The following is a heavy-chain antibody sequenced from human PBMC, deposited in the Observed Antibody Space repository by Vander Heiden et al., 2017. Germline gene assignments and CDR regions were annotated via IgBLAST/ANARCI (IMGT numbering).Heavy chain of an antibody. Sequence: QVQLVASGGGVVQPGRPLRLPCEASGFTFNNYAMHWVRQAPGKGLEWVAVIWYDGSNEKFADSVKGRFTFARDNSKNTLYLQMNSLRAEDTAVYYCARDSCSSSSCYLPRGYLDYWGQGTLVTVSS. CDR3: ARDSCSSSSCYLPRGYLDY. V-gene: IGHV3-33*01. CDR2: IWYDGSNE. J-gene: IGHJ4*02. CDR1: GFTFNNYA. D-gene: IGHD2-2*01.